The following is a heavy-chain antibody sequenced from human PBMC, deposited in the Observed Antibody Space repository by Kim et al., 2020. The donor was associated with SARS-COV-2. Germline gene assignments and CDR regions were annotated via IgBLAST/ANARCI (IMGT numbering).Heavy chain of an antibody. V-gene: IGHV3-21*01. D-gene: IGHD6-6*01. CDR3: ARDRCIAARPKTGGMDV. Sequence: VKGRFTISRDNAKNSLYLQMNSLRAEDTAVYYCARDRCIAARPKTGGMDVWGQGTTVTVSS. J-gene: IGHJ6*02.